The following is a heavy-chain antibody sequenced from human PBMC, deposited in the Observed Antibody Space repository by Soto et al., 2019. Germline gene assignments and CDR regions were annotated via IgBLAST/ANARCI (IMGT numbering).Heavy chain of an antibody. CDR3: ARAPYSNAWYRFDL. V-gene: IGHV3-7*03. J-gene: IGHJ4*02. CDR1: GFTFSGYW. Sequence: QPGGSLRLSCEASGFTFSGYWMSWVRQAPGKGLEWVADIKHDGSVQYYVDSVKGRFTISRDNAKKLLYLQMNGLRAEDTALYYCARAPYSNAWYRFDLWGQGTLVTVPS. CDR2: IKHDGSVQ. D-gene: IGHD4-4*01.